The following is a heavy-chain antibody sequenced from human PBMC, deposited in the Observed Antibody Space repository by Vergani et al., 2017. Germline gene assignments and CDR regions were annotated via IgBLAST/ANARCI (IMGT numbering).Heavy chain of an antibody. D-gene: IGHD1-26*01. J-gene: IGHJ4*02. Sequence: EVQLVESGGGLVQRGGSLRLSCAASGFTFSSYSMNWVRQAPGKGLEWVSYISSSSSPIYYADSVQGRFTISRANAKNSLYLQMNSLRAEDTAVYYCVKDHMGASFVGTNHNDYWGQGTLVTVSS. CDR2: ISSSSSPI. CDR1: GFTFSSYS. V-gene: IGHV3-48*01. CDR3: VKDHMGASFVGTNHNDY.